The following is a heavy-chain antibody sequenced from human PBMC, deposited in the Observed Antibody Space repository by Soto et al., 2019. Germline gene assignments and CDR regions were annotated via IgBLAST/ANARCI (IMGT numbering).Heavy chain of an antibody. Sequence: QLVQSGAEVKKPGASVKVSCKTSGPTFIAYYIHWVRQAPGQGLEWMGWIDPKSGGTTYEQKFLGRVTMTRDTSINTAYMELNTLTSDDTALYYCARISVDFPEWGQGTLITVSS. CDR1: GPTFIAYY. J-gene: IGHJ4*02. CDR2: IDPKSGGT. D-gene: IGHD5-12*01. V-gene: IGHV1-2*02. CDR3: ARISVDFPE.